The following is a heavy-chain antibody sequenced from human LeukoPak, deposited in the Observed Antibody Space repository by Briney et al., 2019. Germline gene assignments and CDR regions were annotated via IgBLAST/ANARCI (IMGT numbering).Heavy chain of an antibody. D-gene: IGHD3-16*02. Sequence: PSETLSLTCTVSGGSISSYYWSWIRQPPGKGLEWVAYIYYSGNTNYNPSLKSRVTISVDTSKNQFSLKLSSVTAADTAVYCCARYVWGSYPTFEDYWGQGTLVTVSS. CDR1: GGSISSYY. J-gene: IGHJ4*02. CDR3: ARYVWGSYPTFEDY. CDR2: IYYSGNT. V-gene: IGHV4-59*01.